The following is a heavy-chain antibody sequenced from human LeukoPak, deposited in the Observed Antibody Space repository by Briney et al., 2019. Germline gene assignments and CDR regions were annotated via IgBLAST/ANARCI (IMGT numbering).Heavy chain of an antibody. CDR1: GDSVSSNRAA. CDR2: IYYRSKWLN. Sequence: SQTLSLTCAISGDSVSSNRAAWNWIRQSPSRGLEWLGRIYYRSKWLNDYAPSVRSRLSINPDTPKNQFSLQLKSVTPEDTAVYYCTRGDCSDGICTEDGPFDVWGQGTTVTVSS. D-gene: IGHD2-15*01. J-gene: IGHJ3*01. V-gene: IGHV6-1*01. CDR3: TRGDCSDGICTEDGPFDV.